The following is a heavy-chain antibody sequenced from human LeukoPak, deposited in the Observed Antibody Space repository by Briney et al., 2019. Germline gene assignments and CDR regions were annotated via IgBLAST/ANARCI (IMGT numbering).Heavy chain of an antibody. J-gene: IGHJ4*02. CDR3: ARVPNVNGSGSYLLLN. D-gene: IGHD3-10*01. CDR2: IYHSGST. Sequence: PSETLSLTCAVSGGSISSSNWWSWVRQPPGKGLEWIGEIYHSGSTNYNPSLKGRVTISVDKSKNQFSLKLSSVTAADTAVYYCARVPNVNGSGSYLLLNWGQGTLVTVSS. V-gene: IGHV4-4*02. CDR1: GGSISSSNW.